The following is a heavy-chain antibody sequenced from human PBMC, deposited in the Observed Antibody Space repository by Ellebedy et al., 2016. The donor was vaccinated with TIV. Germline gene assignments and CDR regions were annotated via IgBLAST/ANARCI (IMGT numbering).Heavy chain of an antibody. V-gene: IGHV4-39*01. CDR1: GGSISSYY. D-gene: IGHD3-16*01. Sequence: SETLSPTXTAPGGSISSYYWGWFRQPPGKGLEWIGSIYYSGSTYYNPSLKSRVTISVDTSKNQFSLKLSSVTAADTAVYYCARTGGIMVVGYWGQGTLVTVSS. CDR2: IYYSGST. CDR3: ARTGGIMVVGY. J-gene: IGHJ4*02.